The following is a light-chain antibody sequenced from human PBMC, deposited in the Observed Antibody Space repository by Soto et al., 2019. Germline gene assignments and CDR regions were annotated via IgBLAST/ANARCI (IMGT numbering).Light chain of an antibody. V-gene: IGKV3-20*01. CDR1: QSVSSRY. Sequence: EIVLTQSPGTLSLSPGERATLSCRASQSVSSRYLAWYQQKPGQAPRLLISGAFTRATGIPDRFSGSGSGTDVTLTISRLEPEDFAIYYCQHDGPSPQQYGTSPRLTFGGGTKVEIK. CDR2: GAF. CDR3: QHDGPSPQQYGTSPRLT. J-gene: IGKJ4*01.